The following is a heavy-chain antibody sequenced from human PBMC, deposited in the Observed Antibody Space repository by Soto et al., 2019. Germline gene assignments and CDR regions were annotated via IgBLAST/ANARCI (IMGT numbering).Heavy chain of an antibody. CDR2: IWFDGSYK. D-gene: IGHD3-3*01. V-gene: IGHV3-33*01. CDR3: ARSSVYGVVKYGIDV. Sequence: EGSLRLSCAASGFTFSDFGFHWVRQAPVKELEWVAVIWFDGSYKYYTDSVKGRFTISRDNSKNTLFLQMNSLRAEDTGRYYCARSSVYGVVKYGIDVWGQGPTDTFS. J-gene: IGHJ6*02. CDR1: GFTFSDFG.